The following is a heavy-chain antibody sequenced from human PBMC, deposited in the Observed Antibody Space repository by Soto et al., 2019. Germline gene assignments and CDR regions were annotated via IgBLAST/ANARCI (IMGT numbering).Heavy chain of an antibody. Sequence: QVQLQQWGAGLLKPSETLSLTCAVYGGSFSGYYWCWIRQPPGKGLEWIGEINHSGSTNYNPSLKSRVTISVDTSKNQFPLKLSPVTAADTAVYYCARGLTGSGWYGNGMDVWGQGTTVTVSS. CDR2: INHSGST. J-gene: IGHJ6*02. V-gene: IGHV4-34*01. D-gene: IGHD6-19*01. CDR3: ARGLTGSGWYGNGMDV. CDR1: GGSFSGYY.